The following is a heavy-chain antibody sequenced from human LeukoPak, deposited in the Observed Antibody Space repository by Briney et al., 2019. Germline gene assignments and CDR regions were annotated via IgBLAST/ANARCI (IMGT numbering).Heavy chain of an antibody. D-gene: IGHD6-13*01. V-gene: IGHV4-59*08. Sequence: SETLSLTCAVSGGSISSYYWSWLRQPPGKGLEWIGYTHYSGSTDYNPSLKTRVTISVDTSKNQFSLKLSSVTAADTAVYYCARGAAGTVPFDYWGQGTLVTVSS. J-gene: IGHJ4*02. CDR1: GGSISSYY. CDR2: THYSGST. CDR3: ARGAAGTVPFDY.